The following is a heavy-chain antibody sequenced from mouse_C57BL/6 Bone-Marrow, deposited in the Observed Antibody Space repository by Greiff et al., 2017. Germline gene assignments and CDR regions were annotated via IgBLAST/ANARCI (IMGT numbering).Heavy chain of an antibody. CDR3: AREELGAWFAY. Sequence: QVQLMESGAELARPGASVKLSCKASGYTFTSYGISWVKQSTGQGLEWIGESCHRSGNTYYNEKFKGKATLIADKSSSTPYMELRSLTAEDSAVYFCAREELGAWFAYWGQGTLVTVSA. J-gene: IGHJ3*01. CDR2: SCHRSGNT. V-gene: IGHV1-81*01. CDR1: GYTFTSYG.